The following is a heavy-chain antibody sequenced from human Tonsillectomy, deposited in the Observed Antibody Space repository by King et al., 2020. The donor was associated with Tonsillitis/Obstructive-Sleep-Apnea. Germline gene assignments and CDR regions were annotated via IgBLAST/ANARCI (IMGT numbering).Heavy chain of an antibody. Sequence: VQLQESGPGLVKPSETLSLTCTVSGGSISSYYWSWIRQPQGKGLEWIGYIYYSGSTNYNPSLKSRVTISVDTSKNQFSLKLSSVTAADTAVYYCARDEDWFDPWGQGTLVTVSS. CDR3: ARDEDWFDP. CDR2: IYYSGST. J-gene: IGHJ5*02. D-gene: IGHD2-15*01. V-gene: IGHV4-59*01. CDR1: GGSISSYY.